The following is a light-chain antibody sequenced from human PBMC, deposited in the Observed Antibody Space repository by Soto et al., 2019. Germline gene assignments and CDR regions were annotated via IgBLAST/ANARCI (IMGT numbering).Light chain of an antibody. Sequence: QSVLTQPPSASGAPGQRVTISCSGTTSKIETNDVYGFQQLPGTAPKLLIFRSNQRPSGVPDRFSASKSGTSASLAIGGLRSEDDVDYYCASWDDSLNVWVFGGGTKLTVL. J-gene: IGLJ2*01. V-gene: IGLV1-47*01. CDR3: ASWDDSLNVWV. CDR1: TSKIETND. CDR2: RSN.